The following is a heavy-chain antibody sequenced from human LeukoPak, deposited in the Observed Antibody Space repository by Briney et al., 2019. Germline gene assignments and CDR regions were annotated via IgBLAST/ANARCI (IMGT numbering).Heavy chain of an antibody. Sequence: SETLSLTCGVSGGSITNTNYWTWVRQPPGKGLEWIGEVSLQGSTNYNPSLMGRVAISVDTSENHISLQLTSVTAADTAVYYCAREGGPYRPLDYSGQGTLVTVSS. CDR1: GGSITNTNY. CDR2: VSLQGST. V-gene: IGHV4-4*02. CDR3: AREGGPYRPLDY. J-gene: IGHJ4*02.